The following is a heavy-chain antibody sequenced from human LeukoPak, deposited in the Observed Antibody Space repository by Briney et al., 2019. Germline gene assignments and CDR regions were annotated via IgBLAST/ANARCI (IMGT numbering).Heavy chain of an antibody. D-gene: IGHD3-10*01. Sequence: GRSLRLSCAASGFTFSSYGMHWVRQAPGKGLEWVAVTWYDGSNKYYADSVKGRFTISRDNSKNTLYLQMNNLRAEDTAVYYCARDDYYGSDFDYWGQGTLVTVSS. CDR2: TWYDGSNK. CDR1: GFTFSSYG. CDR3: ARDDYYGSDFDY. J-gene: IGHJ4*02. V-gene: IGHV3-33*01.